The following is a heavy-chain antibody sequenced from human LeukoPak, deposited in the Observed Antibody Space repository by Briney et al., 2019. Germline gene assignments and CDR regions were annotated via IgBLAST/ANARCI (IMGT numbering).Heavy chain of an antibody. J-gene: IGHJ6*02. V-gene: IGHV3-30-3*01. CDR1: GFTFSSYA. Sequence: GGSLRLSCAASGFTFSSYAMHWVRQAPGKGLEWVAVISYDGSNKYYADSVKGRFTISRDNPKNTLYLQMNSLRAEDTAVYYCARDLPYYDILTGYWNYYYYGMDVWGQGTTVTVSS. CDR2: ISYDGSNK. CDR3: ARDLPYYDILTGYWNYYYYGMDV. D-gene: IGHD3-9*01.